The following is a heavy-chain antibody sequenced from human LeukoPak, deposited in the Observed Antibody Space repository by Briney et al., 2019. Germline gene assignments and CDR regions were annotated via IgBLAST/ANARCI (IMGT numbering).Heavy chain of an antibody. CDR1: GGSFSGYY. D-gene: IGHD6-13*01. V-gene: IGHV4-59*12. Sequence: SETLSLTCAVYGGSFSGYYWSWIRQPPGKGLEWIGYIYYSGSTNYNPSLKSRVTTSVDKSKNQFSLKLSSVTAADTAVYYCAREGSSSSWYLDNWFDPWGQGTLVTVSS. CDR2: IYYSGST. J-gene: IGHJ5*02. CDR3: AREGSSSSWYLDNWFDP.